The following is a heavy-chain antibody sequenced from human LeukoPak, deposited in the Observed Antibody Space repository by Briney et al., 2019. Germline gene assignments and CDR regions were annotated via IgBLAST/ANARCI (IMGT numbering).Heavy chain of an antibody. CDR2: IYPADSDI. D-gene: IGHD2-15*01. V-gene: IGHV5-51*01. CDR3: ARQEYCSGGSCYTWFDS. Sequence: GESLKISCEASGYSFTSYWIGWVRQMPGKGLEWMGIIYPADSDIRYSPSFQGQVTISADKSINTAYLQWSSLKASDTAMYYCARQEYCSGGSCYTWFDSWGQGTLVTVSS. CDR1: GYSFTSYW. J-gene: IGHJ5*01.